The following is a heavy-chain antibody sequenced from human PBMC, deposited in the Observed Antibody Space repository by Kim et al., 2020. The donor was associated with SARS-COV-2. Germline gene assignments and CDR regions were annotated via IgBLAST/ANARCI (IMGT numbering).Heavy chain of an antibody. J-gene: IGHJ5*02. V-gene: IGHV1-69*13. D-gene: IGHD2-2*02. CDR2: IIPIFGTA. Sequence: SVKVSCKASGGTFSSYAISWVRQAPGQGLEWMGGIIPIFGTANYAQKFQGRVTITADESTSTAYMELSSLRSEDTAVYYCARFRCSSTSCYIFGNGENWFDPWGQGTLVTVSS. CDR3: ARFRCSSTSCYIFGNGENWFDP. CDR1: GGTFSSYA.